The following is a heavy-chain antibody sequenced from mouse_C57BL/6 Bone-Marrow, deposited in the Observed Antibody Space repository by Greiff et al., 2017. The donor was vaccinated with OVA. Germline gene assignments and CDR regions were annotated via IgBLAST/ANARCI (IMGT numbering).Heavy chain of an antibody. CDR1: GFTFSSYA. D-gene: IGHD2-1*01. Sequence: DVMLVESGEGLVKPGGSLKLSCAASGFTFSSYAMSWVRQTPEKRLEWVAYISSGGDYIYYADTVKGRFTISRDNARNTLYLQMSSLKSEDTAMYYCTRLLDAMDYWGRGTAVTVSS. CDR2: ISSGGDYI. V-gene: IGHV5-9-1*02. J-gene: IGHJ4*01. CDR3: TRLLDAMDY.